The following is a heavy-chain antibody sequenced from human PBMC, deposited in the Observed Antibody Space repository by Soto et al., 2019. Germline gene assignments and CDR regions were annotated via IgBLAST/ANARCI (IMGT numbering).Heavy chain of an antibody. Sequence: PGGSLILSCAASGFTFSSYSMNWVRQAPGKGLEWVSSISRSSSYIYYADSVKGRFTISRDNAENSLYLQMNSLRAEDTAVYYCARDPLPRFLEWCLWYGMDVWGQGTTVTVS. D-gene: IGHD3-3*01. V-gene: IGHV3-21*01. CDR3: ARDPLPRFLEWCLWYGMDV. J-gene: IGHJ6*02. CDR1: GFTFSSYS. CDR2: ISRSSSYI.